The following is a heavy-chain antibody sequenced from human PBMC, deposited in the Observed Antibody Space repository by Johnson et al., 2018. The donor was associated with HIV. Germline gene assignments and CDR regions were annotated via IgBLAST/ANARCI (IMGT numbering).Heavy chain of an antibody. CDR2: ISWNSGSI. CDR3: ARDQWMAGDAFDI. CDR1: GFTFDDYA. Sequence: VQLVESGGGLVQPGRSLRLSCAASGFTFDDYAMHWVRQAPGKGLEWVSGISWNSGSIDYADSVKARFTISRDNAKNSLYLQMNSLRAEDTAVYYCARDQWMAGDAFDIWGQGTVVTVSS. J-gene: IGHJ3*02. V-gene: IGHV3-9*01. D-gene: IGHD5-24*01.